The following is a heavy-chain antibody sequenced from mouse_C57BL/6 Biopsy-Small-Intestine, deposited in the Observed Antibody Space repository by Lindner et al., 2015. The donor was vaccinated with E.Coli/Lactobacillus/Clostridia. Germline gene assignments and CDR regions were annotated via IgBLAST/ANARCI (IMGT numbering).Heavy chain of an antibody. V-gene: IGHV5-6-2*01. CDR1: GFTFSSYA. Sequence: VQLQESGGGLVKPGGSLKLSCAASGFTFSSYAMSWVRQTPEKRLEWVAAINSNGGSTYYPDTVKDRFTISRDNAKNTLYLQMSSLRSEDTALYYCARQKGRGYFDVWGAGTTVTVSS. CDR3: ARQKGRGYFDV. J-gene: IGHJ1*01. D-gene: IGHD3-3*01. CDR2: INSNGGST.